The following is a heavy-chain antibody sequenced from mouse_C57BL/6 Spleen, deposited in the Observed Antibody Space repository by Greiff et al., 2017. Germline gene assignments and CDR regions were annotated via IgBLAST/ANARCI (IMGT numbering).Heavy chain of an antibody. CDR3: ARDYYGSSLTGWYFDV. CDR2: INPNNGGT. Sequence: EVQLQQSGPELVKPGASVKIPCKASGYTFTDYNMDWVKQSPGQSLEWIGDINPNNGGTIYNQKFKGKATLTVDKSSSTAYMELRSLTSEDTAVYYCARDYYGSSLTGWYFDVWGTGTTVTVSS. D-gene: IGHD1-1*01. V-gene: IGHV1-18*01. J-gene: IGHJ1*03. CDR1: GYTFTDYN.